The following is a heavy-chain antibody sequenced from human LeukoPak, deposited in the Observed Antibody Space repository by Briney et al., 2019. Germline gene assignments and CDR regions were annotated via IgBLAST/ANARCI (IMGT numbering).Heavy chain of an antibody. Sequence: PSETLSLTCAVSGGSISSSNWWSWVRQPPGKGLEWIGEIYHSGSTNYNPSLKSPVSISVDTSKSHFSLRLSSVTAADTAVYYCARGEYYGSGSYYPGDYWGQGTLVTVSS. J-gene: IGHJ4*02. CDR2: IYHSGST. D-gene: IGHD3-10*01. CDR3: ARGEYYGSGSYYPGDY. V-gene: IGHV4-4*02. CDR1: GGSISSSNW.